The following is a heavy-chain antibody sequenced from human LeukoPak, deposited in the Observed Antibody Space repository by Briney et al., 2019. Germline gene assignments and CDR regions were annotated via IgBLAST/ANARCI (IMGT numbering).Heavy chain of an antibody. CDR2: ISGSGGST. Sequence: GGSLRLSCAASGFTFSSYAMSWGRQAPGKGREWVSAISGSGGSTYYADSVKGRFTISRDNSKNTLYLQMNSLRAEDTAVYYCATCPVPAAAYYYYMDVWGKGTTVTVSS. J-gene: IGHJ6*03. V-gene: IGHV3-23*01. CDR3: ATCPVPAAAYYYYMDV. CDR1: GFTFSSYA. D-gene: IGHD2-2*01.